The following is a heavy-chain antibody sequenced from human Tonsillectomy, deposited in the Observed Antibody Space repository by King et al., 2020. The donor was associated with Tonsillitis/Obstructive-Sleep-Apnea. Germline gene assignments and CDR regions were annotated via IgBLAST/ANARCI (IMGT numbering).Heavy chain of an antibody. CDR2: IIPIFGTA. Sequence: QLVQSGAEVKKPGSSVKVSCKASGGTFSSYAISWVRQAPGQGLEWMGGIIPIFGTANYAQKFQGRVTITADESTSTAYVGLSSLRSEDTAVYYCARADGSPEAYYFDYWGQGTLVTVSS. D-gene: IGHD3-10*01. V-gene: IGHV1-69*01. CDR1: GGTFSSYA. CDR3: ARADGSPEAYYFDY. J-gene: IGHJ4*02.